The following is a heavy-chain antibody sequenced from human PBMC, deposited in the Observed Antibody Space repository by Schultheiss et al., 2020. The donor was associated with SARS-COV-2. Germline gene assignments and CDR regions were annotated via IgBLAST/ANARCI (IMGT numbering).Heavy chain of an antibody. D-gene: IGHD3-22*01. V-gene: IGHV3-23*01. CDR2: ISGSGGST. J-gene: IGHJ4*02. CDR1: GFTFSSYE. Sequence: GGSLRLSCAASGFTFSSYEMNWVRQAPGKGLEWVSAISGSGGSTYYADSVKGRFTISRDNSKNTLYLQMNSLRAEDTAVYYCAKSRSLYYYDSSYWGQGTLVTVSS. CDR3: AKSRSLYYYDSSY.